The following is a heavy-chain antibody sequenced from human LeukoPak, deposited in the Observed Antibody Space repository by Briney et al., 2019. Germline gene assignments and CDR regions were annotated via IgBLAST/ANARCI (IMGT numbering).Heavy chain of an antibody. CDR1: GGSISSDDYY. D-gene: IGHD2-15*01. CDR2: IYYSGST. V-gene: IGHV4-30-4*01. Sequence: SQTLSLTCTVSGGSISSDDYYWSWIRQPPGKGLEWIGYIYYSGSTYYNPSLKSRVTISVDTSKNQFSLKLSSVTAADTAVYYCARDQGVVGIDYWGRGTLVTVSS. J-gene: IGHJ4*02. CDR3: ARDQGVVGIDY.